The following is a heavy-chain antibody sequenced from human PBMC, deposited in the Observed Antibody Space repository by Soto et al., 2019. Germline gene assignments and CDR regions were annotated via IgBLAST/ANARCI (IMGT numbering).Heavy chain of an antibody. CDR3: ARAIRGFSYVVDY. CDR2: ISGSGATK. D-gene: IGHD5-18*01. CDR1: GFTFSSHS. V-gene: IGHV3-48*02. Sequence: EVQLVESGGGLIQPGGSLRLSCAASGFTFSSHSINWVRQAPGKGLEWVSYISGSGATKYYADSVKGRFTISRDNARNSLYLQMSSLSDEDTAVYYGARAIRGFSYVVDYWGQGTLVTVSS. J-gene: IGHJ4*02.